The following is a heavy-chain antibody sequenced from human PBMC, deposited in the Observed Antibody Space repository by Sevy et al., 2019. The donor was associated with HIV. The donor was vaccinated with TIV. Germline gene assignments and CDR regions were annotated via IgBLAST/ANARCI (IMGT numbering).Heavy chain of an antibody. CDR2: IRYDGSIK. CDR3: AKGLGMVQGALLSEDI. CDR1: GFTFRSYG. Sequence: GGSLRLSCAASGFTFRSYGMHWVRQAPGKGLEWVAFIRYDGSIKYYADSVKGRFTISRDNSKNTLYLQMNSLRAEDTAIYYCAKGLGMVQGALLSEDIWGQGTMVTVSS. V-gene: IGHV3-30*02. J-gene: IGHJ3*02. D-gene: IGHD3-10*01.